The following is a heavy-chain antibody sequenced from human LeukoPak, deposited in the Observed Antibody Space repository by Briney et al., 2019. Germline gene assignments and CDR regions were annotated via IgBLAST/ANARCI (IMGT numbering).Heavy chain of an antibody. Sequence: GASVKVSCKASGGTFISYAISWVRQAPGQGLEWMGGIIPIFGTANYAQKFQGRVTITADESTSTAYMELSSLRSEDTAVYYCASSVKGYDSSGYYSHFDYWGQGTLVTVSS. D-gene: IGHD3-22*01. V-gene: IGHV1-69*13. CDR2: IIPIFGTA. CDR3: ASSVKGYDSSGYYSHFDY. J-gene: IGHJ4*02. CDR1: GGTFISYA.